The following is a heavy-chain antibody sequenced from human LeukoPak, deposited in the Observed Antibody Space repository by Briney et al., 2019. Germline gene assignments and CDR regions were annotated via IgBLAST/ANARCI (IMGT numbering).Heavy chain of an antibody. D-gene: IGHD6-19*01. CDR3: AKWAVSGWPYFDL. J-gene: IGHJ2*01. CDR2: ISGSGHST. CDR1: GYTFSIFA. Sequence: GGSLRLSCAASGYTFSIFAMSWVRQAPGKGLEWVSTISGSGHSTYYADSVKGRFTISRDNSRYTLYLQMNSLRAEDAAVYYCAKWAVSGWPYFDLWGRGTLVTVSS. V-gene: IGHV3-23*01.